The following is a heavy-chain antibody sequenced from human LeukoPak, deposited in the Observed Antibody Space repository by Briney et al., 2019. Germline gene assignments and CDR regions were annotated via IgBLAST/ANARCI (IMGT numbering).Heavy chain of an antibody. CDR1: GFTFSSYE. J-gene: IGHJ4*02. Sequence: PGGSLRLSCAASGFTFSSYEMNWVRQAPGKGLEWVSYISSSGSTIYYADSVNGRFTISRDNAKNSLYLQMNSLRAEDTAVYYCARGSSGWSADYWGQGTLVTVSS. CDR2: ISSSGSTI. V-gene: IGHV3-48*03. CDR3: ARGSSGWSADY. D-gene: IGHD6-19*01.